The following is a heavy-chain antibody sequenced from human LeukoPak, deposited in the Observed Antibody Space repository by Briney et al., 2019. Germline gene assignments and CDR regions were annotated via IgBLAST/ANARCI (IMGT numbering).Heavy chain of an antibody. CDR3: TDDFDY. CDR1: GFTFDDYG. V-gene: IGHV3-73*01. Sequence: PGGSLRLSCAASGFTFDDYGMSWVRQASGKGLEWVGRIRSKANSYATAYAASVNGRFNISRDDSKSTAYLQMNSQKIEDTAVYYCTDDFDYWGQGTLVTVSS. J-gene: IGHJ4*02. CDR2: IRSKANSYAT.